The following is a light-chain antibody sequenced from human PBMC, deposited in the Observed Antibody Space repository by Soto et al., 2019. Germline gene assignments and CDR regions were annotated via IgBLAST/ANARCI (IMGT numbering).Light chain of an antibody. J-gene: IGKJ1*01. CDR3: QQSHNTPLT. CDR2: SAS. V-gene: IGKV1-39*01. Sequence: DIQMTQSPSSLSASVGDRVTITCRASQRVGSNLHWYQQKPGKAPTLLIYSASELQSGVSSRFSGSGSGTDFTLTIRNLQPEDFAVYYCQQSHNTPLTFGQGTMVEI. CDR1: QRVGSN.